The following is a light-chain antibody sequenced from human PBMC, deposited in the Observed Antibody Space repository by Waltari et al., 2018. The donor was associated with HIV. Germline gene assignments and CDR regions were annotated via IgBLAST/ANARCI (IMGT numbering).Light chain of an antibody. J-gene: IGLJ2*01. CDR2: DVS. CDR3: SSYTSSSTLYVV. Sequence: QSALTQPASVSGSPGQSITISFTGTSSDVGGYNYVSLYQQHPGKAPKLMIYDVSYRPSGVSNRFSGSKSGNTASLTISGLQAEDEADYYCSSYTSSSTLYVVFGGGTKLTVL. V-gene: IGLV2-14*01. CDR1: SSDVGGYNY.